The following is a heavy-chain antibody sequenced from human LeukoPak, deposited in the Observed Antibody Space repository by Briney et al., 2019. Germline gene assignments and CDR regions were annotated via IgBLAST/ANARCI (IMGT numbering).Heavy chain of an antibody. CDR2: IYPGDSDT. D-gene: IGHD3-10*01. Sequence: HGESLKISCKGSGYSFTSYWIGWVRPMPGKGLEWMGIIYPGDSDTRYSPSFQGQVTISADKSISTAYLQWSSLKASDTAMYYCVQITMVRGVIKWFDPWGQGTLVTVSS. CDR1: GYSFTSYW. J-gene: IGHJ5*02. V-gene: IGHV5-51*01. CDR3: VQITMVRGVIKWFDP.